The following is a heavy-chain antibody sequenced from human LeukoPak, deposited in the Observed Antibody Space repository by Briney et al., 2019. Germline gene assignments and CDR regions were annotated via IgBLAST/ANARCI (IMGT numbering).Heavy chain of an antibody. J-gene: IGHJ4*02. V-gene: IGHV3-74*01. CDR1: GFTFSNFW. Sequence: PGGSLRLSCAASGFTFSNFWMHWVRQTPGKGLVWVSRINRDGSSTNYVDSVKGRFTISRDNAKNTLYLQMNSLRAEDTAVYYCARDGSVDYWGQGTLVTVSS. CDR3: ARDGSVDY. CDR2: INRDGSST. D-gene: IGHD3-10*01.